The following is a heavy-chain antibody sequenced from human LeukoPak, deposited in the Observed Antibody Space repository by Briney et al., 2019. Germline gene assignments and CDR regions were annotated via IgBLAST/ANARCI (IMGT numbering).Heavy chain of an antibody. J-gene: IGHJ2*01. CDR3: ARPSGFAVVAARPDADWYFDL. D-gene: IGHD6-6*01. V-gene: IGHV4-30-2*01. CDR2: IYHSGST. Sequence: SQTLSLTCTVSGGSISSGGYYWSWIRQPPGKGLEWIGYIYHSGSTYYNPSLKSRVTISVDRSKNQFSLRLSSVTAADTAVYYCARPSGFAVVAARPDADWYFDLWGRGTLVTVSS. CDR1: GGSISSGGYY.